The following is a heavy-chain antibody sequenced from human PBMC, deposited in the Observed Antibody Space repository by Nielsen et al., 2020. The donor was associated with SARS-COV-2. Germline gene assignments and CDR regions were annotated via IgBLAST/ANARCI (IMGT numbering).Heavy chain of an antibody. V-gene: IGHV4-30-4*01. CDR1: GVSISSGDYY. CDR3: ARVRRHVWHFDY. CDR2: IYYTEST. J-gene: IGHJ4*02. Sequence: SETLSLTCSVSGVSISSGDYYWSWIRQSPGKGLEWIGYIYYTESTYYNPSLRSRVTMSIDTSSNQFSLKLSSVTAADTAVYYCARVRRHVWHFDYWGRGTLVTVSS.